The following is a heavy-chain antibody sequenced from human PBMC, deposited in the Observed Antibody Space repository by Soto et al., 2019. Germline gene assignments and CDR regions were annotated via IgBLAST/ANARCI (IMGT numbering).Heavy chain of an antibody. V-gene: IGHV4-59*08. CDR2: IYYSGST. Sequence: AETLSLTCTVSAGSISTYYWSWIRQPPGKGLEWIGYIYYSGSTNYNPSLKSRVTISVDTSKNQFSLKLSSVTAADTAVYYCAKKAHCSGGSCYFPFDYWGQGTLVTVSS. CDR1: AGSISTYY. J-gene: IGHJ4*02. CDR3: AKKAHCSGGSCYFPFDY. D-gene: IGHD2-15*01.